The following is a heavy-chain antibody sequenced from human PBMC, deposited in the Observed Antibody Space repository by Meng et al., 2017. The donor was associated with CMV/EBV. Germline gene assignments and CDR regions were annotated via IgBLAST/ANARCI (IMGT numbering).Heavy chain of an antibody. J-gene: IGHJ3*02. Sequence: GESLKISCAASGFTFSSYWMSWVRQAPGKGLEWVANIKQDGSEKYYVDSVKGRFTISRDNAKNSLYLQMNSLRAVDTAVYYCARALRFLESYDAFDIWGQGTMVTVSS. V-gene: IGHV3-7*01. D-gene: IGHD3-3*01. CDR3: ARALRFLESYDAFDI. CDR2: IKQDGSEK. CDR1: GFTFSSYW.